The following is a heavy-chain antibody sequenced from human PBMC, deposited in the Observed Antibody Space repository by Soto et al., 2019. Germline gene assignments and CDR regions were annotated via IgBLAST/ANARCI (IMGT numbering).Heavy chain of an antibody. CDR1: GFTFSSYA. Sequence: EVQLLESGGGLVQPGGSLRLSCAASGFTFSSYAMSWVRQAPGKGLEWVSAISGSGGSTYYADSVKGRFTISRDNSKNTLYLQMNSLRAEDTAVYYCARENLGYCSGGSCYDWFDPWGQGTLVTVSS. J-gene: IGHJ5*02. D-gene: IGHD2-15*01. CDR2: ISGSGGST. CDR3: ARENLGYCSGGSCYDWFDP. V-gene: IGHV3-23*01.